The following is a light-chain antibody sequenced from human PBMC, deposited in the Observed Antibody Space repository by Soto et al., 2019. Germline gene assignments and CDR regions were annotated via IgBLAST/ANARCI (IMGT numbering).Light chain of an antibody. CDR1: SSDVGNYNY. J-gene: IGLJ1*01. V-gene: IGLV2-11*01. CDR2: DVD. CDR3: CSYAGSHTLYA. Sequence: QSVLTQPRSVSGSPGQSVTIPCTGTSSDVGNYNYVSWFQQYPGKAPKLMIYDVDKRPSGVPDRFSGSKSGNTASLTISGLQADDEADYYCCSYAGSHTLYAFGTGTKLTVL.